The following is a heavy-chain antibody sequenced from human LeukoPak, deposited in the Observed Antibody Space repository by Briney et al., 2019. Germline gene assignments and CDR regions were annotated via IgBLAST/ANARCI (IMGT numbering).Heavy chain of an antibody. V-gene: IGHV1-58*02. D-gene: IGHD3-10*01. J-gene: IGHJ5*02. CDR2: IFVGSGNT. Sequence: SGVKVSCKASGFIFSRSSIQGVRQARGQGPEWMGLIFVGSGNTIYAQTFQDRVTITSDWSTDTAYMYLNSLRSDDTAVYYCAAEVPGDSGSGIIRFDPWGQGTPVTV. CDR3: AAEVPGDSGSGIIRFDP. CDR1: GFIFSRSS.